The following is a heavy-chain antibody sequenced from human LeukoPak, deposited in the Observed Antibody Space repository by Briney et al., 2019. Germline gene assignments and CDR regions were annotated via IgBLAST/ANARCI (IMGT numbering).Heavy chain of an antibody. CDR2: TYSGGNI. CDR3: AKGGSAGGPNWFDP. V-gene: IGHV3-53*01. D-gene: IGHD2-15*01. J-gene: IGHJ5*02. Sequence: GGSLRLSCAASGFTVTSNHVGWVRLAPGKGLEWVSITYSGGNIYYSDSVKGRFTISRDNSKNTLFLQMNSLRAGDTAIYYCAKGGSAGGPNWFDPWGQGTLVTVSS. CDR1: GFTVTSNH.